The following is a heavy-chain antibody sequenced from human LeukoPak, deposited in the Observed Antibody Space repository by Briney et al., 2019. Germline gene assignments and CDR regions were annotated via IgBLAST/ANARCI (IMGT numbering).Heavy chain of an antibody. CDR3: AKDVWAYASGNYVNHGFDF. V-gene: IGHV3-23*01. CDR2: ISCSGGST. J-gene: IGHJ3*01. D-gene: IGHD3-10*01. Sequence: GGSLRLSCAASRFTFNSYAMSWVRQAPGEGLEWVSTISCSGGSTYYADSVEGRFTISRDNSKNTLYLQLNSLRAEDTAVYYCAKDVWAYASGNYVNHGFDFWGQGTMVTVSS. CDR1: RFTFNSYA.